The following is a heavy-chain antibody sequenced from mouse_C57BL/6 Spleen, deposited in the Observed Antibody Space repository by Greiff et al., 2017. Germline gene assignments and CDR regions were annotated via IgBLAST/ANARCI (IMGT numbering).Heavy chain of an antibody. CDR1: GYTFTDYE. J-gene: IGHJ3*01. Sequence: LQQSGAELVRPGASVTLSCKASGYTFTDYEMHWVKQTPVHGLEWIGAIDPETGGTAYNQKFKGKAILTADKSSSTAYMELRSLTSEDSAVYYCTRLRLRQAAWFAYWGQGTLVTVSA. V-gene: IGHV1-15*01. CDR3: TRLRLRQAAWFAY. D-gene: IGHD2-4*01. CDR2: IDPETGGT.